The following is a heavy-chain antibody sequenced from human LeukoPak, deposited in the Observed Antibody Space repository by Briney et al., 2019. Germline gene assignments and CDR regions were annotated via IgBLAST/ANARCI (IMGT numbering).Heavy chain of an antibody. CDR2: ISSSSSYI. CDR3: ARGTVTYYYYYYMDV. J-gene: IGHJ6*03. CDR1: GFTFSSYS. V-gene: IGHV3-21*01. Sequence: PGGSLRLSCAASGFTFSSYSMNWVRQAPGKGLEWVSSISSSSSYIYYADSVKGRFTISRDNAKNSLYLQMNSLRAEDTAVYYCARGTVTYYYYYYMDVWGKGTTVTVSS. D-gene: IGHD4-11*01.